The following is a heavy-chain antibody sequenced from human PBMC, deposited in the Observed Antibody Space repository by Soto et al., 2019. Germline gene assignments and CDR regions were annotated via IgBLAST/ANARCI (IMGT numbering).Heavy chain of an antibody. J-gene: IGHJ4*02. CDR1: GGSISSGGYY. D-gene: IGHD2-15*01. Sequence: QVQLQESGPGLVKPSQTLSLTCTVSGGSISSGGYYWSWIRQHPGKGLEWMGYIYYSGSTYYNPSLKSRVTISVDTSKNQFSLKLSSVTAADTAVYYCARAGYCSGGSCYSLYYFDYWGQGTLVTVSS. CDR2: IYYSGST. V-gene: IGHV4-31*03. CDR3: ARAGYCSGGSCYSLYYFDY.